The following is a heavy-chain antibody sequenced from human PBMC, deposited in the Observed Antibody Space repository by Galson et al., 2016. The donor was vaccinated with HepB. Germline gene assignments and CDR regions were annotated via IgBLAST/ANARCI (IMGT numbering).Heavy chain of an antibody. Sequence: FLRLSCAASGFTFSTYSMNWVRQAPAKGLEWVSFISSSSSYIYYADSVKGRFTISRDNAKNSLYLQINGLRAEDTAVYYCARDAPILRFLYGRDVWGQGTTVTVSS. CDR3: ARDAPILRFLYGRDV. J-gene: IGHJ6*02. CDR1: GFTFSTYS. D-gene: IGHD3-3*01. V-gene: IGHV3-21*01. CDR2: ISSSSSYI.